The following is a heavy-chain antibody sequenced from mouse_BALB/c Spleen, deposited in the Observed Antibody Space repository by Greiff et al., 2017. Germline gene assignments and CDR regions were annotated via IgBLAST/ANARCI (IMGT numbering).Heavy chain of an antibody. J-gene: IGHJ3*01. D-gene: IGHD2-12*01. Sequence: EVKLVESGGGLVQPGGSLRLSCATSGFTFSDFYMEWVRQPPGKRLEWIAASRNKANDYTTEYSASVKGRFIVSRDTSQSILYLQMSALRAEDTAIYYCARELLYKGFAYWGQGTLVTVSA. CDR1: GFTFSDFY. V-gene: IGHV7-1*02. CDR3: ARELLYKGFAY. CDR2: SRNKANDYTT.